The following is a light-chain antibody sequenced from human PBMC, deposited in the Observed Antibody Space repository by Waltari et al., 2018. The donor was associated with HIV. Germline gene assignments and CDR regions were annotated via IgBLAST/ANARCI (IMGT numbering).Light chain of an antibody. V-gene: IGKV1-39*01. CDR2: GIS. Sequence: DIKMTQSPPSLSASVGDRVSISCRASQSVSSYLSWFQQRPGKAPKLLIFGISNLQSGAPSRFSGSGSGTDFNLTISSLQPEDFATYYCQRANTSPSFGGGTKVEI. J-gene: IGKJ4*01. CDR1: QSVSSY. CDR3: QRANTSPS.